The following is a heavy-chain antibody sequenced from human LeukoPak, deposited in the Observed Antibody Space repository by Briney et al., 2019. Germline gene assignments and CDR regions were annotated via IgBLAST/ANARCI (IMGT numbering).Heavy chain of an antibody. CDR1: GYTFTSYD. CDR2: MNPNSGNT. J-gene: IGHJ4*02. CDR3: ARVPYVAARRRTYYFDY. Sequence: GASVKVSCKASGYTFTSYDINWVRQATGQGLEWMGWMNPNSGNTGYAQKFQGRVTMTRNTSISTAYMELSSLRSEDTAVYYCARVPYVAARRRTYYFDYWGQGTLVTVSS. V-gene: IGHV1-8*01. D-gene: IGHD6-6*01.